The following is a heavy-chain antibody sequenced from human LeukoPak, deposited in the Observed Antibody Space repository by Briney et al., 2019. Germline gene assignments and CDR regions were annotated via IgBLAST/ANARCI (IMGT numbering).Heavy chain of an antibody. Sequence: GRSLRLSCAASGFTFSSYAMHWVRQAPGKGLEWVAVISYDGSSKYYADSVKGRFTISRDNSKNTLYLQMNSLRAEDTAVYYCASPVSYSREETYFDYWGQGTLVTVSS. D-gene: IGHD6-13*01. CDR3: ASPVSYSREETYFDY. CDR1: GFTFSSYA. V-gene: IGHV3-30-3*01. J-gene: IGHJ4*02. CDR2: ISYDGSSK.